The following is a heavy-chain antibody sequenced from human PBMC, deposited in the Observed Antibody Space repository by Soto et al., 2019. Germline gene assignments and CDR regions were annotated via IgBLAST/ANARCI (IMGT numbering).Heavy chain of an antibody. CDR3: ARHRATYHGFNSGGWFCP. CDR2: IYYSGST. J-gene: IGHJ5*02. CDR1: GGSISSGDSY. D-gene: IGHD1-20*01. V-gene: IGHV4-30-4*01. Sequence: QVQLQESGPGLVKSSQTLSLTCTVSGGSISSGDSYWGWIRQPPGKGLEWIGYIYYSGSTYYNPSLQSRVTISIDTSKNELSLTLNSVSAAATAVYYCARHRATYHGFNSGGWFCPWGQGTLFTVSS.